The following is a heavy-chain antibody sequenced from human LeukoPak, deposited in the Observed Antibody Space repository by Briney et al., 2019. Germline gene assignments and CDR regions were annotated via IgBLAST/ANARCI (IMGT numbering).Heavy chain of an antibody. CDR3: STNPTH. J-gene: IGHJ4*02. CDR2: IKSQTDGGTT. Sequence: PGGSLRPSCAASGFTFSNTWMHWVRQAPGKGLEWVGRIKSQTDGGTTDYAAPVKGRFTISRDDSKNTLYLQMNSLKSEDTAVYYCSTNPTHWGQGTLVTVSS. D-gene: IGHD1-14*01. V-gene: IGHV3-15*01. CDR1: GFTFSNTW.